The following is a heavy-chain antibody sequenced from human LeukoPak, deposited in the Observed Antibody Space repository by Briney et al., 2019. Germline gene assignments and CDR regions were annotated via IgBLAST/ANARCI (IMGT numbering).Heavy chain of an antibody. J-gene: IGHJ5*02. CDR1: GGSISSGGYY. CDR3: ARDSEKVGATTGYWFDP. D-gene: IGHD1-26*01. Sequence: TLSLTCTVSGGSISSGGYYWSWIRQHPGKGLEWIGYIYYSGSTYYNPSLKSRVTISVDTSKNQFSLKLSSVTAADTAVYYCARDSEKVGATTGYWFDPWGQGTLVTVSS. CDR2: IYYSGST. V-gene: IGHV4-31*03.